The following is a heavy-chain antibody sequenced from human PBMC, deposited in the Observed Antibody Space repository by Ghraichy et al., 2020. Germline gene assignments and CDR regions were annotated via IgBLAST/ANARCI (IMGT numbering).Heavy chain of an antibody. Sequence: LSLTCTVSGDSISSGDYFWGWIRQFPGKGLEWIGYIYKSGSTYYHPSLKSRLTISIDASKNQFSLKLNSVTAADTAVYYCARARNSSGYYPVGYWGQGTLVTVPS. D-gene: IGHD3-22*01. CDR2: IYKSGST. V-gene: IGHV4-30-4*08. CDR3: ARARNSSGYYPVGY. CDR1: GDSISSGDYF. J-gene: IGHJ4*02.